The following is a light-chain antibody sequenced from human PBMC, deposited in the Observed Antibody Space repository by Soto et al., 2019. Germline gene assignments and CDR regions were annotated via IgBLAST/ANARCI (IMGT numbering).Light chain of an antibody. CDR2: DAS. J-gene: IGKJ4*01. Sequence: DIPMTQSPSTLSASVGDRVTITCRASQSISSWLAWYQQKPGKAPKLLIYDASSLESGVPSRFSGSGSGTEFTLTISSLQPDDLATYYCQEYNTLTFGGGTKVEIK. CDR3: QEYNTLT. CDR1: QSISSW. V-gene: IGKV1-5*01.